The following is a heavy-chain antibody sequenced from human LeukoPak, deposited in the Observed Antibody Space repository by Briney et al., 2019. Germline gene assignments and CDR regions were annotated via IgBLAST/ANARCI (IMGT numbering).Heavy chain of an antibody. D-gene: IGHD4-23*01. CDR2: ISYDGSNK. CDR3: AREAGGPAGAFDI. V-gene: IGHV3-30*04. CDR1: GFTFSSYA. J-gene: IGHJ3*02. Sequence: GGSLRLSCAASGFTFSSYAMHWVRQAPGKGLEWVAVISYDGSNKYCADSVKGRFTISRDNSKNTLYLQMNSLRAEDTAVYYCAREAGGPAGAFDIWGQGTMVTVSS.